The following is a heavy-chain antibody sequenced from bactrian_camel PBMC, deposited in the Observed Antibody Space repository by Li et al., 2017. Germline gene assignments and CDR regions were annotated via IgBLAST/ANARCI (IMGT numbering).Heavy chain of an antibody. Sequence: HVQLVESGGGSVQAGGSLRLSCIGSRSSLSSFCMGWFRQAPGKEREGIAVIYNGGSTYYADSVQGRFTVSRDNSKTTVYLQMNSLKPEDTAMYYCAASPRVAVVGAEALSADFSYWGQGTQVTVSS. J-gene: IGHJ4*01. V-gene: IGHV3S56*01. CDR1: RSSLSSFC. D-gene: IGHD1*01. CDR3: AASPRVAVVGAEALSADFSY. CDR2: IYNGGST.